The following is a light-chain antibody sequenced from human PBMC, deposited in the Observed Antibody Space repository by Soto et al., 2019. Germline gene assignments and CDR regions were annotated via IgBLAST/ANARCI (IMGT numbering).Light chain of an antibody. CDR3: PQHGGSTEP. J-gene: IGKJ1*01. V-gene: IGKV3-20*01. Sequence: EILMTQSPCTVSLYTRERSTLSFIASQSVSNSYLAWHQQKPGQAPRLLIYGASSRATGIPDRFSGSGSGTEFILTISVLEPEDSGIYQCPQHGGSTEPFGQGTMVDI. CDR2: GAS. CDR1: QSVSNSY.